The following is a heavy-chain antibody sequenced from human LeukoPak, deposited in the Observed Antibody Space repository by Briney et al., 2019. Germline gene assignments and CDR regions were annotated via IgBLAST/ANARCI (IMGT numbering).Heavy chain of an antibody. J-gene: IGHJ4*02. CDR2: LSSSENTI. CDR1: GFTFNTYN. Sequence: GGSLRLFCVASGFTFNTYNFVWVRQAPGKGLEWLSYLSSSENTIYYADSVRGRFTISRDNAKDSLFLQMNSVRAEDTAVYYCARCSFWTAYSFDYWGQGTLVTVSS. CDR3: ARCSFWTAYSFDY. D-gene: IGHD3/OR15-3a*01. V-gene: IGHV3-48*01.